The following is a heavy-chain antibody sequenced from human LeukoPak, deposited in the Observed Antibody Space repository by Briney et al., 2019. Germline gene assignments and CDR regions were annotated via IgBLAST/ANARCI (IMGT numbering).Heavy chain of an antibody. D-gene: IGHD5-24*01. V-gene: IGHV1-2*02. CDR1: GFTFTDYY. Sequence: ASVKVSCKASGFTFTDYYMHWVRQAPGQGPEWMGWINPNSGGTTYEQKFQGRATMTSDTSTSTAYMELYSLRSDDTAVYYCARPPGRDGYNRYDYWGQGTLVTVSS. CDR2: INPNSGGT. J-gene: IGHJ4*02. CDR3: ARPPGRDGYNRYDY.